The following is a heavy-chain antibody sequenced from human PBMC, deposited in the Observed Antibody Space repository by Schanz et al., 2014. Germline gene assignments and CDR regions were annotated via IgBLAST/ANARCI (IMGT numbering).Heavy chain of an antibody. CDR1: GFPFSDYF. D-gene: IGHD1-26*01. CDR2: IGNGGVTI. J-gene: IGHJ4*02. V-gene: IGHV3-11*04. Sequence: QVQLVDSGGGLVKPGGSLRLSCTASGFPFSDYFMAWIRQPPGRGLEWVSYIGNGGVTIYYADSVKGRFIISRDNSKNSLYLQMNSLRAEDTGLHFCARGGSGSHYRLDYWGQGTLVTVSS. CDR3: ARGGSGSHYRLDY.